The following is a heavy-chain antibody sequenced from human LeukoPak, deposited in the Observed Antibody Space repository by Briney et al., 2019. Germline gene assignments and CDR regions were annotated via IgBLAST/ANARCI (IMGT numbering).Heavy chain of an antibody. CDR2: ISYSGNT. CDR1: GGTISSSRYY. CDR3: ARLFDFWSAYYAFDI. V-gene: IGHV4-39*01. Sequence: SETLSLTCTVSGGTISSSRYYWVWLRQPPGKGLVWFGTISYSGNTYYNPSLQSRVTISVDTSKNQFSLKLSSVTAADTAVYYCARLFDFWSAYYAFDIWGQGTMVTVSS. D-gene: IGHD3-3*01. J-gene: IGHJ3*02.